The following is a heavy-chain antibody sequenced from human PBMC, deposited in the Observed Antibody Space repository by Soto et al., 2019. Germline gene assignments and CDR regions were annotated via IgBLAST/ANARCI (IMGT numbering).Heavy chain of an antibody. CDR2: IHTSGDT. V-gene: IGHV3-53*01. Sequence: EVKLVESGGGSMPPGGSLRLSCAASGFSVGGNHLSWVRQAPGKGLEWVAVIHTSGDTYYADSVKGRFTISRDNSKNMVYLQMNSLGVGDTAMYFCARGVNDDTWGQGTQVTVSS. CDR3: ARGVNDDT. D-gene: IGHD2-8*01. J-gene: IGHJ5*02. CDR1: GFSVGGNH.